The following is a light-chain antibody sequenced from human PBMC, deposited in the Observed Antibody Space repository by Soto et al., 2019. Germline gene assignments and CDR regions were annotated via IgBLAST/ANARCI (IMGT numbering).Light chain of an antibody. Sequence: QSALTQPASVSASPGQSVTISCAGTSSDVGGYNYVSWYQQRPGRAPKLTIYEVTYRPSGVSNRFSGSKSGNTASLTISGLQAEDEADYYCSSYTTSSTLVFGTGTKVTVL. V-gene: IGLV2-14*01. CDR2: EVT. J-gene: IGLJ1*01. CDR1: SSDVGGYNY. CDR3: SSYTTSSTLV.